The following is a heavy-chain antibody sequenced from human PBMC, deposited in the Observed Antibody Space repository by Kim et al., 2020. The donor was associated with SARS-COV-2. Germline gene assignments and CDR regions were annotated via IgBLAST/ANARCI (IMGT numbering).Heavy chain of an antibody. D-gene: IGHD6-19*01. CDR3: AREGHDSRGQWLVP. Sequence: SPKFHGRVTITRDTSASTAYVELSSLRSEDTAVYYCAREGHDSRGQWLVPWGQGTLVTVSS. V-gene: IGHV1-3*01. J-gene: IGHJ5*02.